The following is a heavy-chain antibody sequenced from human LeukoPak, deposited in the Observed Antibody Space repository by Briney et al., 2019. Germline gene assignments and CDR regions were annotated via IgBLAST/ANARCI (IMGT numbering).Heavy chain of an antibody. D-gene: IGHD3-10*01. CDR3: AMGGLVRGVIFYFDY. J-gene: IGHJ4*02. CDR1: GGSLSSSSYY. CDR2: IYYSGST. Sequence: SETLSLNCTVSGGSLSSSSYYWGWIRQPPGKGLEWIGSIYYSGSTYYNPSLKSRVTISVDTSKNQFSLKLSSVTAADTAVYYCAMGGLVRGVIFYFDYWGQGTLVTVSS. V-gene: IGHV4-39*07.